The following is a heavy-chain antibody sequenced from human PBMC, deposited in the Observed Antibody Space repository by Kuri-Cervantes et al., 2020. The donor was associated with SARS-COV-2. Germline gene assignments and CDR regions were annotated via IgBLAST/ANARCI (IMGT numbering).Heavy chain of an antibody. Sequence: SVKVSCKASGGTFSSYAISWVRQAPGQGLEWMGGIIPIFGTANYAQKFQGRVTITADKSTSTAYMELSSLRSEDTAVYYCARDRGYCSGGSCYSEGVHFDYWGQGTRVTVSS. CDR2: IIPIFGTA. CDR3: ARDRGYCSGGSCYSEGVHFDY. D-gene: IGHD2-15*01. J-gene: IGHJ4*02. CDR1: GGTFSSYA. V-gene: IGHV1-69*06.